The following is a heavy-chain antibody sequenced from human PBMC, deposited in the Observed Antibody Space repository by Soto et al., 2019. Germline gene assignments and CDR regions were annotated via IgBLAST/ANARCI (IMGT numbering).Heavy chain of an antibody. CDR2: ISVSGGTT. Sequence: SLRLSCAASGFTFSSYAMSWVRQAPGKGLEWVSIISVSGGTTYYADSVKGRFTISRDNSKNTLYLQMNSLRVEDTAVYYCAKGKGASAPFDPWFDPWGQGTLVTVSS. CDR1: GFTFSSYA. V-gene: IGHV3-23*01. D-gene: IGHD1-26*01. CDR3: AKGKGASAPFDPWFDP. J-gene: IGHJ5*02.